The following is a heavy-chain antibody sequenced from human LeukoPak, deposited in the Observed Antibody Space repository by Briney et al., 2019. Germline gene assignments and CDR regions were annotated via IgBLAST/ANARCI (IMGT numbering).Heavy chain of an antibody. J-gene: IGHJ6*02. CDR2: MSPNSGNT. Sequence: ASVKVSCKASGYTVTSYDINLVRQATGQGLEWMGWMSPNSGNTGYAQKFQGRVTMTRNTSISTAYVELSSLRSEDTAVYYCARDSSSWSHYYGMDVWGQGTTVTVSS. CDR1: GYTVTSYD. V-gene: IGHV1-8*01. CDR3: ARDSSSWSHYYGMDV. D-gene: IGHD6-13*01.